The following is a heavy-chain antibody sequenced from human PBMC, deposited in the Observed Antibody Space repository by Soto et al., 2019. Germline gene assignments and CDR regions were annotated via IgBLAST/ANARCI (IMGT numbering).Heavy chain of an antibody. CDR2: ISSSSSTI. CDR1: GFTFSSYS. D-gene: IGHD3-3*01. J-gene: IGHJ6*02. V-gene: IGHV3-48*01. Sequence: GGSLRLSCAASGFTFSSYSMNWVRQAPGKGLEWVSYISSSSSTIYYADSVKGRFTISRDNAKNSLYLQMNSLRAEDTAVYYCARDNKGPLRFLEWLSSALYIVLWGQWTTVSVSS. CDR3: ARDNKGPLRFLEWLSSALYIVL.